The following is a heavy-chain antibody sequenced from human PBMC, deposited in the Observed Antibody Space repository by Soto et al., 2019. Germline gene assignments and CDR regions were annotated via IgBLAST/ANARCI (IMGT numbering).Heavy chain of an antibody. CDR3: ARGGRAVAGNDY. D-gene: IGHD6-19*01. V-gene: IGHV3-30-3*01. CDR1: GFTFSSYA. CDR2: ISYDGSNK. J-gene: IGHJ4*02. Sequence: QVQLVESGGGVVQPGRSLRLSCAASGFTFSSYAMHWVRQAPGKGLEWVAVISYDGSNKYYADSVKGRFTISRDNSKNTLSLQMNSLRAEDTAVYYCARGGRAVAGNDYWGQGTLVTVSS.